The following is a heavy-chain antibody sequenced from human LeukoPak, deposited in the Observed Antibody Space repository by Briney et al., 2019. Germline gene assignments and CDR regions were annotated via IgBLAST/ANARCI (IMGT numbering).Heavy chain of an antibody. D-gene: IGHD5/OR15-5a*01. V-gene: IGHV4-4*07. J-gene: IGHJ4*02. CDR1: GDSIGTYY. CDR2: IHTSGNT. CDR3: ARSGGVYNYFHY. Sequence: SETLSLACTVSGDSIGTYYWNLIRQPAGKRLEWIGRIHTSGNTNYNPALESRVTMSVDTSKNQFYLRLTSVTAADTAVYYCARSGGVYNYFHYWGPGTLVTVSS.